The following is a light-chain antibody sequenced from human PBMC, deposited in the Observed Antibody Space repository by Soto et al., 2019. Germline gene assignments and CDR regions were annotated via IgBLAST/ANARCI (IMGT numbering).Light chain of an antibody. CDR3: QQYDSYWT. V-gene: IGKV1-5*03. J-gene: IGKJ1*01. Sequence: DIQMTQYPSTLSASVGDRVIITCRASQSISSWLAWYKQKPGKAPKLLIYKASSLESGVPSRLSGSGFGTEFTLTISGMKPDDFATYHCQQYDSYWTFGHGTKVDIK. CDR1: QSISSW. CDR2: KAS.